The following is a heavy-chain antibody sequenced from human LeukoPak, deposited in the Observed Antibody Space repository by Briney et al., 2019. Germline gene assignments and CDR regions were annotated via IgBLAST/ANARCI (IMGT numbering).Heavy chain of an antibody. Sequence: SETLSLTCTVSGGSISSSSYYWGWIRQPPGKGLEWIGSIYYSGSTYYNPSLKSRVTISVDTSKNQFSLKLSSVTAADTAVYYCARNRAGVAARPYYMDVWGKGTTVTVSS. J-gene: IGHJ6*03. V-gene: IGHV4-39*01. D-gene: IGHD6-6*01. CDR1: GGSISSSSYY. CDR2: IYYSGST. CDR3: ARNRAGVAARPYYMDV.